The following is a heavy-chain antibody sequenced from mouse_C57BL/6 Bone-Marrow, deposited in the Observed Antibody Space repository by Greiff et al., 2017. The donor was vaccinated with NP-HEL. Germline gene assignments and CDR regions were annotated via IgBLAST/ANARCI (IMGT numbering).Heavy chain of an antibody. D-gene: IGHD2-10*02. CDR3: ARRRYGNWYFDV. CDR1: GYTFTDYY. V-gene: IGHV1-19*01. CDR2: INPYNGGT. Sequence: VQLQQSGPVLVKPGASVKMSCKASGYTFTDYYMNWVKQSHGKSLEWIGVINPYNGGTSYNQKFKGKATLTVDKSSSTAYMELNSLTSEDSAVDYCARRRYGNWYFDVWGTGTTVTVSS. J-gene: IGHJ1*03.